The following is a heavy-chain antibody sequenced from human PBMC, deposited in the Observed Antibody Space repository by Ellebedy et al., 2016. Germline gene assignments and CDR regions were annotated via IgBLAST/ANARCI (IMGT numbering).Heavy chain of an antibody. J-gene: IGHJ4*02. CDR2: ISAGGDNT. V-gene: IGHV3-23*01. CDR3: RQGHYFDQ. Sequence: GGSLRLSXTASELNLGNYFMSWVRQAPGKGLEWVSTISAGGDNTRLADSVKGRFTVSRDNSRNTVYLRMNNLRVDDTALYYCRQGHYFDQWGQGALVTVSS. CDR1: ELNLGNYF.